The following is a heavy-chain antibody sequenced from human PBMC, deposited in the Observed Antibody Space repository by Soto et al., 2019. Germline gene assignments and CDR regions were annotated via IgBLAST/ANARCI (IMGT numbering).Heavy chain of an antibody. CDR3: ARAGVGGYRYFDY. D-gene: IGHD5-18*01. V-gene: IGHV1-2*04. Sequence: VKVSCKASGYTFTGYYMHWVRQAPGQGLEWMGWINPNSGGTNYAQKFQGWVTMTRDTSISTAYMELSRLRSDDTAVYYCARAGVGGYRYFDYWGQGTQVTVSS. CDR2: INPNSGGT. CDR1: GYTFTGYY. J-gene: IGHJ4*02.